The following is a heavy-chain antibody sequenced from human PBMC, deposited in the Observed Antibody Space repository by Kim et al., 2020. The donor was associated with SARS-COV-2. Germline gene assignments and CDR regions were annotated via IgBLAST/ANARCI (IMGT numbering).Heavy chain of an antibody. CDR3: ARDPYSGSSPKYFQH. J-gene: IGHJ1*01. V-gene: IGHV3-48*02. Sequence: DSVKGRFTISRDNAKNSLYLQMNSLRDEDTAVYYCARDPYSGSSPKYFQHWGQGTLVTVSS. D-gene: IGHD1-26*01.